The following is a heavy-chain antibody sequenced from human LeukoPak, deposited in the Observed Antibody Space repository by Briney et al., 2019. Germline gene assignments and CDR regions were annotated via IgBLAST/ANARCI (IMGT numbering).Heavy chain of an antibody. CDR2: INHSGST. CDR3: ARALGAFDI. J-gene: IGHJ3*02. CDR1: GGSFSGYY. V-gene: IGHV4-34*01. Sequence: KTSETLSLTCAVYGGSFSGYYWSWIRQPPGKGLEWIGEINHSGSTNYNPSLKSRVTISVDTSKNQFSLKLNSVTAADTAVYYCARALGAFDIWGQGTMVTVSS.